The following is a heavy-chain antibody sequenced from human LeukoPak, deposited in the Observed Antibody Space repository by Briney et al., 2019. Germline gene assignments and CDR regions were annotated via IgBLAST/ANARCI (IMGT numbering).Heavy chain of an antibody. CDR2: IGSVGHST. Sequence: GGSLRLSCAASGFRFSDAAMTWVRQAPGKGLEWVSLIGSVGHSTYYGDSMKGRFTISRDNSKNTLSLQMNSLRVEDTAMYYCAKDIELSILGLGTMVTVSS. D-gene: IGHD3-16*02. J-gene: IGHJ3*02. V-gene: IGHV3-23*01. CDR1: GFRFSDAA. CDR3: AKDIELSI.